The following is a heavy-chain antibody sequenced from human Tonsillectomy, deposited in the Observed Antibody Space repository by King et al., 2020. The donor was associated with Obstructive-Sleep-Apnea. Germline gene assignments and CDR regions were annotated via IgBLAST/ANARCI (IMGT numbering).Heavy chain of an antibody. CDR1: GGSISGYY. Sequence: QLQESGPGLVKPSETLSLTRTVSGGSISGYYWTWIRQAPGKGLEWVWYIYYRGSTNYNPHPKRRLTISVDTSKNQFSLKLTSVTAADTAVYFCARDNGSRPDYWGQGTLVTVSS. D-gene: IGHD6-13*01. CDR3: ARDNGSRPDY. V-gene: IGHV4-59*01. J-gene: IGHJ4*02. CDR2: IYYRGST.